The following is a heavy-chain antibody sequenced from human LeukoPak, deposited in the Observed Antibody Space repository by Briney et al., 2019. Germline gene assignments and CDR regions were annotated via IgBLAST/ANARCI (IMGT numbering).Heavy chain of an antibody. CDR3: ATCIAARYYYMDV. CDR2: IYYSGST. V-gene: IGHV4-59*01. D-gene: IGHD6-6*01. J-gene: IGHJ6*03. Sequence: SCKASGYTFTSYGISWIRQPPGKGLEWIGYIYYSGSTNYNPSLKSRVTISVDTSKNQFSLKLSSVTAADTAVYYCATCIAARYYYMDVWGKGTTVTVSS. CDR1: GYTFTSYG.